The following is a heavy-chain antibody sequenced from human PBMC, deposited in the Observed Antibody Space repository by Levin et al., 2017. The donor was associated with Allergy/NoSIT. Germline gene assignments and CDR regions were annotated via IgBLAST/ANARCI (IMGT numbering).Heavy chain of an antibody. CDR2: IWYDGSNK. D-gene: IGHD3-3*01. CDR3: ATATSSGYYFDY. Sequence: QSGGSLRLSCAASGFTFSSYGMHWVRQAPGKGLEWVAVIWYDGSNKYYADSVKGRFTISRDNSKNTLYLQMNSLRAEDTAVYYCATATSSGYYFDYWGQGTLVTVSS. CDR1: GFTFSSYG. J-gene: IGHJ4*02. V-gene: IGHV3-33*01.